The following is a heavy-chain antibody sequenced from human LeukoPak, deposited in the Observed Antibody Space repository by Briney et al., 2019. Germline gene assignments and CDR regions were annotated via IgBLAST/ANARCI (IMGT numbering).Heavy chain of an antibody. CDR3: ARDWGSTGYDLYDS. Sequence: GGSLRLSCAASGFIFSNYWMTWVRQAPGKALEWVAHIRQDGSERHYVDSVEDRFTISRDNAKNSLDLQMDSLRAEDTAVYYCARDWGSTGYDLYDSWGQGTLVTVSS. V-gene: IGHV3-7*01. D-gene: IGHD5-12*01. CDR2: IRQDGSER. J-gene: IGHJ4*02. CDR1: GFIFSNYW.